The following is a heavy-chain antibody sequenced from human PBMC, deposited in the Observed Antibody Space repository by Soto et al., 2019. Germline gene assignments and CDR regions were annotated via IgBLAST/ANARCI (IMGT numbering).Heavy chain of an antibody. J-gene: IGHJ5*02. CDR2: ISGSGGST. Sequence: GGSLRLSCAASGFTFSSYAMSWVRQAPGKGLEWVSAISGSGGSTYYADSVKGRFTISRDNSKNTLYLQMNSLRAEDTAVYYCAKGGARSNIAARPDWFAPWGQGTLVTVSS. CDR3: AKGGARSNIAARPDWFAP. D-gene: IGHD6-6*01. V-gene: IGHV3-23*01. CDR1: GFTFSSYA.